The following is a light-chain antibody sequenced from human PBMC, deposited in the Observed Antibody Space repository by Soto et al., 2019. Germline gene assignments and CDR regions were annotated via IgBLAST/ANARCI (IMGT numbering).Light chain of an antibody. CDR3: QSYDGSLSAVV. Sequence: QAVVTQPPSVSGAPGQRVTISCTGSSSNIGAGYDVHWYQQLPGTAPKLLIYGNSNRPSGVPDRFSGSKSGTSASLAITGLQAEDVAAYYCQSYDGSLSAVVFGGGTQLAVL. V-gene: IGLV1-40*01. CDR1: SSNIGAGYD. J-gene: IGLJ2*01. CDR2: GNS.